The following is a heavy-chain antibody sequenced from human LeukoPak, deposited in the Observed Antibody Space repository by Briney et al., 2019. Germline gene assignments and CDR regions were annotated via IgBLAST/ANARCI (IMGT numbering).Heavy chain of an antibody. D-gene: IGHD1-14*01. V-gene: IGHV3-74*01. Sequence: GGSLRLSCTAPGFTFSNHWIHWVRQPPGKGLVLVSRINNEGGGTIYADSVRGRFTVSRDKAKNTLYLQMNGLGAEDTAVYYCARGGDNHAFDIWGQGTVVTVSS. J-gene: IGHJ3*02. CDR3: ARGGDNHAFDI. CDR1: GFTFSNHW. CDR2: INNEGGGT.